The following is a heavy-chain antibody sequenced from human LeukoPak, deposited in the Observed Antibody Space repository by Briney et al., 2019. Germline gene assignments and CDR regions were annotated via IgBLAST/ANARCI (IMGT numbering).Heavy chain of an antibody. V-gene: IGHV1-2*02. CDR3: ASGYLYYDDGSGYAFDY. CDR2: INPNSDGT. D-gene: IGHD3-22*01. Sequence: ASVKVSCKASGYTFTDYYMHWVRQAPGQGLEWVGWINPNSDGTNYAQKFQARVTMTRYTSTSTTYMELRRLRSNDTAVYYCASGYLYYDDGSGYAFDYWGQGTLVTVSS. CDR1: GYTFTDYY. J-gene: IGHJ4*02.